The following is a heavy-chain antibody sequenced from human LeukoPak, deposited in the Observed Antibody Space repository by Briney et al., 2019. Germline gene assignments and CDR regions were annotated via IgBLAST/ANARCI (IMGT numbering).Heavy chain of an antibody. D-gene: IGHD2-2*01. CDR2: ISAYNGNT. Sequence: ASVKVSCKASGYTFTTYGICWVRQAHGQGLEWMGWISAYNGNTNYAQEFQGRVTMTTDTATSTAYMELRSLSSDDTAVYYCARELSSTSCYDYWGQGTLVTVSS. V-gene: IGHV1-18*01. CDR1: GYTFTTYG. J-gene: IGHJ4*02. CDR3: ARELSSTSCYDY.